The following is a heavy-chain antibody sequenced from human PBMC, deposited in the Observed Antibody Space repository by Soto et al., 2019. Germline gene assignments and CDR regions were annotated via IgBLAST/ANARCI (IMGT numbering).Heavy chain of an antibody. J-gene: IGHJ6*02. CDR2: ISAYNGNT. V-gene: IGHV1-18*01. CDR1: GYTFTSYG. D-gene: IGHD5-18*01. CDR3: AREIFTVNSYGYWGYGYYYYGMDV. Sequence: ASVKVSCKASGYTFTSYGISWVRQAPGQGLEWMGWISAYNGNTKYAQKLQGRVTMTTDTSTSTAYMELRSLRSDDTAVYYCAREIFTVNSYGYWGYGYYYYGMDVWGQGTTVTVSS.